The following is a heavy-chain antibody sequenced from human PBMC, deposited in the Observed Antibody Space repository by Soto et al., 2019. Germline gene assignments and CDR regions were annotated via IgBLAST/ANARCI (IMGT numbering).Heavy chain of an antibody. D-gene: IGHD3-10*01. V-gene: IGHV1-58*01. J-gene: IGHJ4*02. Sequence: EASVKVSCKTSVFTFSTSAGHWVRQARGHRLQWIGWIDVGSGNANYAQMLQERVTISRDMSTSTAYMELSSLRPEDTAVYYCAKGGGDYGSGSYPFWYRGQGTLVTVSS. CDR3: AKGGGDYGSGSYPFWY. CDR2: IDVGSGNA. CDR1: VFTFSTSA.